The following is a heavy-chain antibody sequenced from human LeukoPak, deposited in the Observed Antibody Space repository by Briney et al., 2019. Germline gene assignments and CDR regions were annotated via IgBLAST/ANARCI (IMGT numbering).Heavy chain of an antibody. D-gene: IGHD3-10*01. CDR1: GGSISSYY. Sequence: PSETLSLTCTVSGGSISSYYWSWIRQPPGKGLEWIGYIYYSGSTNYKPSLKSRVTISVDTSKNQFSLKLSSVTAADTAVYYCAREAPRLLWFGELSPPYYYYYMDVWGKGTTVTVSS. CDR3: AREAPRLLWFGELSPPYYYYYMDV. V-gene: IGHV4-59*12. CDR2: IYYSGST. J-gene: IGHJ6*03.